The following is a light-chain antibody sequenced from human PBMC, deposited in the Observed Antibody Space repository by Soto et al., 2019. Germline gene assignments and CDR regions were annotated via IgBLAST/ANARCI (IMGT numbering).Light chain of an antibody. V-gene: IGKV1-5*01. Sequence: DIEVTQSPSTLSASVGDRVTITCRASQPISTWLAWYQEKPGKAPKLLIYDASSLEGGVPSRFRGSGSGTEFTLTISRLQPDDFATYYCHQYNYYRPTFGQGTKVDIK. CDR3: HQYNYYRPT. CDR1: QPISTW. J-gene: IGKJ1*01. CDR2: DAS.